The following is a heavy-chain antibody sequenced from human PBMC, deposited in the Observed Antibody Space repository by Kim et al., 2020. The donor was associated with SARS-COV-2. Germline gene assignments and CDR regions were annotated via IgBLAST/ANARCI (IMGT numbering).Heavy chain of an antibody. CDR3: ASVEVFFFEF. V-gene: IGHV4-34*01. Sequence: SETLSLTCAVYGGSFSGYYWSWIRQPPGKGLEWIGEINHSGSTNYNQSLESRVSISVDTSKNQFSLRLSPVTAADTAAYYCASVEVFFFEFLGRGT. J-gene: IGHJ4*02. CDR1: GGSFSGYY. CDR2: INHSGST.